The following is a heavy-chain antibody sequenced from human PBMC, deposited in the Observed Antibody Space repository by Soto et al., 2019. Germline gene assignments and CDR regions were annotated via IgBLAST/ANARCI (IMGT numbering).Heavy chain of an antibody. J-gene: IGHJ3*02. CDR3: ASNAGGTDAFDI. V-gene: IGHV1-3*01. CDR2: INAGNGNT. Sequence: QVQLVQSGAEVKKPGASVKVSCKASGYTSTSYAMHWVRQAPGQRLEWMGWINAGNGNTKYSQKFQGRVTITRDTSASTAYMELSSLRSEDTAVYYCASNAGGTDAFDIWGQGTMVTVSS. D-gene: IGHD1-26*01. CDR1: GYTSTSYA.